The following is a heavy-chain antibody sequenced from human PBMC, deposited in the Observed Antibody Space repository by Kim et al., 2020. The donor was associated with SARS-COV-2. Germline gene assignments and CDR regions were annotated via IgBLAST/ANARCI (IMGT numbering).Heavy chain of an antibody. CDR3: ASTVTTSYWYSDL. Sequence: SVKVSCKSSGDSFNNYAVNWVRQAPGQGLEWMGGIVPIFGSPNYAHRFQGRVTITADESSNTVYMSLNSLRSDDTAVYFCASTVTTSYWYSDLWGRGTLVTVSS. CDR2: IVPIFGSP. V-gene: IGHV1-69*13. D-gene: IGHD4-17*01. CDR1: GDSFNNYA. J-gene: IGHJ2*01.